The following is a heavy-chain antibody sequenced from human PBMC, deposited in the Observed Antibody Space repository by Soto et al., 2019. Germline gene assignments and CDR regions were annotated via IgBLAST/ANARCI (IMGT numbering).Heavy chain of an antibody. CDR3: ASECGLLPYYVMNV. V-gene: IGHV4-61*03. CDR1: GDSVTSGSYY. CDR2: ISYTGRT. Sequence: SETLSLTCIVSGDSVTSGSYYWTWLRQPPGKGLEWIGYISYTGRTKYNPSLQSRGTISVETSKNDFSLNLSSVNAADTAVYFSASECGLLPYYVMNVWGHGNAVT. J-gene: IGHJ6*02.